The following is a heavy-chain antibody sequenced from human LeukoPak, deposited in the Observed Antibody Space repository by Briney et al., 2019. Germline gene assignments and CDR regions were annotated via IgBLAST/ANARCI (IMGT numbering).Heavy chain of an antibody. J-gene: IGHJ6*04. CDR1: GFTFSSYG. Sequence: PGGSLRLSCAASGFTFSSYGMTWVRQAPGKGLEWVSYISSSGSTIYYADSVKGRFTISRDNSKNTLYLQMNSLRAEDTAVYYCAKELMIVVVIRPMDVWGKGTTVTVSS. CDR3: AKELMIVVVIRPMDV. D-gene: IGHD3-22*01. CDR2: ISSSGSTI. V-gene: IGHV3-48*01.